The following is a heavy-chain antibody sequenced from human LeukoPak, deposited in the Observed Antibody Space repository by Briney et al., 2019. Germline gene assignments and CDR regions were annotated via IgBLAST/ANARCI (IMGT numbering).Heavy chain of an antibody. V-gene: IGHV3-30*18. CDR2: ISYDGYKR. J-gene: IGHJ5*02. CDR1: GFTFSSYS. CDR3: AKSRSRNMITFGGVQNWFDP. D-gene: IGHD3-16*01. Sequence: GGSLRLSCAASGFTFSSYSMNWVRQAPGKGLEWVAVISYDGYKRYYADSVKGRFTISRDNSKYTLYLQMNSLRAEDTAVYYCAKSRSRNMITFGGVQNWFDPWGQGTLVTVSS.